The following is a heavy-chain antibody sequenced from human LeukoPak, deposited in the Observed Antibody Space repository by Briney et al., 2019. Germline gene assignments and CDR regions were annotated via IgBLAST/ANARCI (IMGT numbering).Heavy chain of an antibody. Sequence: KPSETLSLTCTVSGGSISSYYWSWIRQPPGKGLEWIGYIYYSGSTNYNPSLKSRVTISVDTSKNQFSLKLSSVTAADTAVYYCARAGSSRPFDYWGQGTLVTVSS. CDR2: IYYSGST. J-gene: IGHJ4*02. V-gene: IGHV4-59*01. CDR1: GGSISSYY. D-gene: IGHD6-13*01. CDR3: ARAGSSRPFDY.